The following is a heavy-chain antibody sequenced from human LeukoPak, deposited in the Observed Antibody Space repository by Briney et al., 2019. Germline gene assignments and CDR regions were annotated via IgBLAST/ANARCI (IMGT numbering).Heavy chain of an antibody. CDR2: INSDGSGT. CDR3: GRDYFGSVDY. Sequence: GGPLRLSCAASGFTLSCYLMQWLRQAPGKGLVWVSLINSDGSGTTYADSVKGRFTISIDNAKNTLYLQMNSLRAEDTAVYYCGRDYFGSVDYWGQGTLVTVSS. CDR1: GFTLSCYL. J-gene: IGHJ4*02. V-gene: IGHV3-74*01. D-gene: IGHD2/OR15-2a*01.